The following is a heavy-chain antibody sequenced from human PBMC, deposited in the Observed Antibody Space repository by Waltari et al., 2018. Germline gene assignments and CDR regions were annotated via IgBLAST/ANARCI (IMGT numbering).Heavy chain of an antibody. CDR2: IYYSGST. CDR1: GGSISSYY. CDR3: ARMTVTYYYDSSGYYDY. D-gene: IGHD3-22*01. V-gene: IGHV4-59*08. Sequence: QVQLQESGPGLVKPSETLSLTCTVSGGSISSYYWSWIRQPPGKGLEWIGYIYYSGSTNDNPSLKSRVTISVDTSKNQFSLKLSSGTAADTAVYYCARMTVTYYYDSSGYYDYWGQGTLVTVSS. J-gene: IGHJ4*02.